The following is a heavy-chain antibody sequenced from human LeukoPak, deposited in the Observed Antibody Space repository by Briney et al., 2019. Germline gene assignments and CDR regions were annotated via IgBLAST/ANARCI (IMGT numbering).Heavy chain of an antibody. CDR2: IYYSGTT. Sequence: PSETLSLTCTVSSGSISTYYWNWIRQPPGKGLEWIGYIYYSGTTNYNPSLKSRVTISVDTSKNQFSLKLSSVTAADTAVYYCARGDGGWYSDNWFDPWGQGTLVTVSS. J-gene: IGHJ5*02. D-gene: IGHD6-19*01. V-gene: IGHV4-59*12. CDR3: ARGDGGWYSDNWFDP. CDR1: SGSISTYY.